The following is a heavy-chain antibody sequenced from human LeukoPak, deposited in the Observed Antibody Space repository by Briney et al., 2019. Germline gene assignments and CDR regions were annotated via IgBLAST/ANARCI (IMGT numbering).Heavy chain of an antibody. V-gene: IGHV4-31*03. CDR2: IYYSGST. Sequence: HPSETLSLTCTVSGGSISSGGYYWSWIRQHPGKGLEWIGYIYYSGSTYYNPSLKSRVTISVDTSKNQFSLKLSSVTAAATAFYFQAGAGIRYFDWLDYYYGMDVWGQGTTVTVSS. CDR3: AGAGIRYFDWLDYYYGMDV. J-gene: IGHJ6*02. D-gene: IGHD3-9*01. CDR1: GGSISSGGYY.